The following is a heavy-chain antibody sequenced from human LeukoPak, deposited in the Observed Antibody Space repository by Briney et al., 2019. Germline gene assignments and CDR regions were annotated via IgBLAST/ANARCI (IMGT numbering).Heavy chain of an antibody. Sequence: GASVKVSCKASGYTFTSYYMHWVRQATGQGLEWMGIINPSGGSTSYAQKFQGRVTMTRDMSTSTVYMELSSLRSEDTAVYYCARGATMVRGLDYWGQGTLVTVSS. CDR2: INPSGGST. V-gene: IGHV1-46*01. D-gene: IGHD3-10*01. J-gene: IGHJ4*02. CDR1: GYTFTSYY. CDR3: ARGATMVRGLDY.